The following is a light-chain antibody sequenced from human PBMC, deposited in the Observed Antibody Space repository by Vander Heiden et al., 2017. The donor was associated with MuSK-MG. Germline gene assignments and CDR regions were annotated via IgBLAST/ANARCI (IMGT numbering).Light chain of an antibody. J-gene: IGLJ1*01. CDR2: EVS. V-gene: IGLV2-14*01. CDR3: SSYTSSSTGV. CDR1: SSDVGGYKY. Sequence: QSALTQPASVSGSPGQSITVSCTGTSSDVGGYKYVSWYQQHPGKAPKLMIYEVSNRPAGVANRFSGSKSGNTASLTISGRQAEDEADYYCSSYTSSSTGVFGTGTKVTVL.